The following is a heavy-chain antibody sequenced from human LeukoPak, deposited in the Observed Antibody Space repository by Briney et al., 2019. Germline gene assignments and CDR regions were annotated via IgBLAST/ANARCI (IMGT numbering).Heavy chain of an antibody. J-gene: IGHJ4*02. D-gene: IGHD6-13*01. Sequence: GGSLRLSCAASGFTFSSYWMSWVRQAPGKGLEWVANIKQDVSEKYYVDSVKGRFTISRDNAKNSLYLQMNSLRTEDTAVYSCAKDLGDSSSWYLDYWGRGTLATVSS. CDR3: AKDLGDSSSWYLDY. CDR1: GFTFSSYW. CDR2: IKQDVSEK. V-gene: IGHV3-7*01.